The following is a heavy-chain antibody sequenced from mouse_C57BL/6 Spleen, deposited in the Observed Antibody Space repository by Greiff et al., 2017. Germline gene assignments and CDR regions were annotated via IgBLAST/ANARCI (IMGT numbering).Heavy chain of an antibody. V-gene: IGHV3-6*01. Sequence: VQLKESGPGLVKPSQSLSLTCSVTGYSITSGYYWNWIRQFPGNKLEWMGYISYDGSNNYNPSLKNRISITRDTSKNQFFLKLNSVTTEDTATYYCARDGDYEYYFDYWGQGTTLTVSS. CDR1: GYSITSGYY. CDR2: ISYDGSN. CDR3: ARDGDYEYYFDY. J-gene: IGHJ2*01. D-gene: IGHD2-4*01.